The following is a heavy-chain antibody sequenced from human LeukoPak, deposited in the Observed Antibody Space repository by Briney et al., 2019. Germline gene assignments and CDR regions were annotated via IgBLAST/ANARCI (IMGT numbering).Heavy chain of an antibody. CDR1: GFTFDDYA. V-gene: IGHV3-9*01. J-gene: IGHJ3*02. CDR3: AKDRFASSSPGAFDI. CDR2: ISWNSGSI. Sequence: GGSLRLSCAASGFTFDDYAMYWVRQAPGKGLEWVSGISWNSGSIGYADSAKVRFTISRDNAKKSLYLQMNSLRAEDTALYYCAKDRFASSSPGAFDIWGQGTMVTVSS. D-gene: IGHD2-2*01.